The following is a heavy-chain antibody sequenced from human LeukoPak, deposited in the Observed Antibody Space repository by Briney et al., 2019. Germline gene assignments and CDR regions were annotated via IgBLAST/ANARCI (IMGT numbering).Heavy chain of an antibody. Sequence: PSETLSLTCAVYGGSFSGYYWSWIRQPPGKGLEWIGEINHSGGTNYNPSLKSRVTISVDTSKNQFSLKLSSVTAADTAVYYCARRSGSYYALDYWGQGTLVTVSS. V-gene: IGHV4-34*01. CDR3: ARRSGSYYALDY. J-gene: IGHJ4*02. D-gene: IGHD3-10*01. CDR2: INHSGGT. CDR1: GGSFSGYY.